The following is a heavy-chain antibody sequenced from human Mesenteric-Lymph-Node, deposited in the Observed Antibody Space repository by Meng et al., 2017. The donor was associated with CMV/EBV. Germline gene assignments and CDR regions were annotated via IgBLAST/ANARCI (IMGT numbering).Heavy chain of an antibody. CDR2: IYYSGST. V-gene: IGHV4-61*01. D-gene: IGHD6-19*01. J-gene: IGHJ4*02. CDR1: GGSVSSGTYY. CDR3: ATDVGSGWTRD. Sequence: SETLSLTCTVSGGSVSSGTYYWTWIRQPPGEALECIGYIYYSGSTNYNPSLRSRVTISVDTSKNQFSLKLSSVTAADTAVYYCATDVGSGWTRDWGQGTLVTVSS.